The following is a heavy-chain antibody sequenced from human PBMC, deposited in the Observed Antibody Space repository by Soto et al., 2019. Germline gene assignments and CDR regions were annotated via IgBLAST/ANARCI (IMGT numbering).Heavy chain of an antibody. D-gene: IGHD2-15*01. CDR1: GYTFSTYD. Sequence: QVQLVQSGPEVKNLGASVKVSCKTSGYTFSTYDISWVRQAPGQGLEWMGWISADNGSTDYAQKVQDRVTMTTDTATITADMELRGLRSDDTAVYFCARDVSISGTRWFGPWGQGTLVTVSS. J-gene: IGHJ5*02. CDR3: ARDVSISGTRWFGP. CDR2: ISADNGST. V-gene: IGHV1-18*04.